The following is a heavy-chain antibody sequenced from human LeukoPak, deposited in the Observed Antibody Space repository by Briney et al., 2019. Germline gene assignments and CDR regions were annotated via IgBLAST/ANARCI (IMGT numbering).Heavy chain of an antibody. CDR3: ANLREGYCGGGCYYSYFDY. CDR1: GGSISSYY. J-gene: IGHJ4*02. D-gene: IGHD2-21*02. Sequence: SETLSLTCTVSGGSISSYYWSWIRQPPGKGLEWIGYIYYSGSTNYNPSLKSRVTISVDTSKNQFSLKLSSVTAADTAVYYCANLREGYCGGGCYYSYFDYWGQGTLVTVSS. V-gene: IGHV4-59*01. CDR2: IYYSGST.